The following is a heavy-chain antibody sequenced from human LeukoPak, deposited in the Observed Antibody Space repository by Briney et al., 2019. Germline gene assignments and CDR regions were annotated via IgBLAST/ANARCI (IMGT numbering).Heavy chain of an antibody. V-gene: IGHV4-34*01. CDR1: GGSFSGYY. J-gene: IGHJ4*02. Sequence: SETLSLTCAVYGGSFSGYYWSWIRQPPGKGLEWIGEINHSGSTNYNPSLKSRVTISVDTSKNQFSLKLSSVTAADTAVYYCARLAYYDSSGYYPPFDYWGQGTLVTVSS. CDR2: INHSGST. D-gene: IGHD3-22*01. CDR3: ARLAYYDSSGYYPPFDY.